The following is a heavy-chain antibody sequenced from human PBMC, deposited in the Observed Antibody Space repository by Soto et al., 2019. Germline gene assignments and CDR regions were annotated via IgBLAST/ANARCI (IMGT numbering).Heavy chain of an antibody. Sequence: ASVHVSCKASCFTFTTPAVQWVRQTRGQLLGWIGWIVVGSTRTNYAQRFQERVTFTGDMSTSTVYMELSSLGPEDTALYYCTTANTTMVFQYWGQGTLVTSPQ. CDR3: TTANTTMVFQY. CDR1: CFTFTTPA. V-gene: IGHV1-58*01. CDR2: IVVGSTRT. D-gene: IGHD5-18*01. J-gene: IGHJ4*02.